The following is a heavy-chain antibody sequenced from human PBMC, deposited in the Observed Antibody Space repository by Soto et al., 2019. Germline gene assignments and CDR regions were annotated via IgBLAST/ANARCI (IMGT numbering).Heavy chain of an antibody. Sequence: EVQLVDSGGGLVQPGESLRLSCAGSGFTFSAYAMSWVRQAPGKGLEWVSSISASAITTYNTDSVMGRFTISRDNSRNTVYLQMTSLRAEDTAVYFCAKPPGFNNVVPAYFDYWGGGTRVTVSS. CDR3: AKPPGFNNVVPAYFDY. CDR1: GFTFSAYA. J-gene: IGHJ4*02. D-gene: IGHD2-15*01. V-gene: IGHV3-23*04. CDR2: ISASAITT.